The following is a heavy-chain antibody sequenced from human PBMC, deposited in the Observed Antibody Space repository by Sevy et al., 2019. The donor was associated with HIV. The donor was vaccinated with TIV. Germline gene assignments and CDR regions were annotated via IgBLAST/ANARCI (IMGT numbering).Heavy chain of an antibody. CDR3: AVSGWAMVHYYFDY. V-gene: IGHV3-53*01. J-gene: IGHJ4*02. CDR1: GFTVSSNY. Sequence: GGSLRLSCAASGFTVSSNYMSWVRQAPGKGLEWVSVIYSGGSTYYADSVKGRFTISRDNSKNTLYLLMNSLRAEDTAVYYCAVSGWAMVHYYFDYWGQGTLVTVSS. D-gene: IGHD5-18*01. CDR2: IYSGGST.